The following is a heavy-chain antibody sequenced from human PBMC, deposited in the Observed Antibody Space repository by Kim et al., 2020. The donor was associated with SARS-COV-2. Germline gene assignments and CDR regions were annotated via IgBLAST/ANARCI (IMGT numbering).Heavy chain of an antibody. Sequence: SETLSLTCTVSGGSISSSSYYWGWIRQPPGKGLECIGSIYYSGSTYYNPSLKSRVTISVDTSKNQFSLKLSSVTAADTAVYYCARDNRGLDPGYNAFDIWGQGTMVTVSS. V-gene: IGHV4-39*07. CDR3: ARDNRGLDPGYNAFDI. CDR1: GGSISSSSYY. J-gene: IGHJ3*02. CDR2: IYYSGST. D-gene: IGHD2-2*02.